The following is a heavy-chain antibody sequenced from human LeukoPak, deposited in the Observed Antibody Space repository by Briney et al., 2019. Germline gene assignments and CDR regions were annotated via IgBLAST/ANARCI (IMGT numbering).Heavy chain of an antibody. D-gene: IGHD3-22*01. CDR3: ATVGDYDSSGYYYESAY. V-gene: IGHV1-24*01. J-gene: IGHJ4*02. CDR1: GYTLTELS. Sequence: ASVKVSCKVSGYTLTELSMHWVRQAPGKGLEWVGGFDPEDGETIYAQKFQGRVTMTEDTSTDTAYMELSSLRSEDTAVYYCATVGDYDSSGYYYESAYWGQGTLVTVSS. CDR2: FDPEDGET.